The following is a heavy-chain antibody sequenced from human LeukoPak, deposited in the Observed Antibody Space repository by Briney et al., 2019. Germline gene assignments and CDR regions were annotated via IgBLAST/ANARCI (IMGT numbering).Heavy chain of an antibody. V-gene: IGHV3-48*04. Sequence: GGSLRLSCAASGFTFSTYAMDWVRQAPGKGLEWVSYLSSSSSVIYHADSVKGRFTISRDNAKNSLNLQMNSLRAEDTALYYCAKAGPGFGFDYWGQGTLVTVSS. D-gene: IGHD3-10*01. J-gene: IGHJ4*02. CDR3: AKAGPGFGFDY. CDR1: GFTFSTYA. CDR2: LSSSSSVI.